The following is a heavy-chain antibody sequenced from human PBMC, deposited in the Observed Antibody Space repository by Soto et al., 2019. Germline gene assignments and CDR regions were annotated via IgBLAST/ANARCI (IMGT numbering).Heavy chain of an antibody. V-gene: IGHV1-8*01. D-gene: IGHD2-2*01. Sequence: QVQLVQSGAEVKKPGASVKVSCKASGYTFTSYDINWVRQATGQGLEWMGWMNPNSGNTGYAQKLQGIVTMTRNTSISTAYMELSSLRSEDTAVYYCARGRVRPPVPAAIGGYYYSYMVVWGKETTVTVSS. CDR1: GYTFTSYD. J-gene: IGHJ6*03. CDR3: ARGRVRPPVPAAIGGYYYSYMVV. CDR2: MNPNSGNT.